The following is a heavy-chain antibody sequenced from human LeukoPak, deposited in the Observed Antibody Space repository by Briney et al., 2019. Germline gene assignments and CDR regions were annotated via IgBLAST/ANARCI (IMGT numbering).Heavy chain of an antibody. CDR3: ARDGGYSYGQFDY. J-gene: IGHJ4*02. Sequence: SETLSLTCTVSGGSINSGSYYWGWIRQAPGKGLEWIGSIYYSGSTYYNPSLKSRVTISVDTSKNQFSLKLSSVTAADTAVYYCARDGGYSYGQFDYWGQGTLVTVSS. V-gene: IGHV4-39*07. D-gene: IGHD5-18*01. CDR1: GGSINSGSYY. CDR2: IYYSGST.